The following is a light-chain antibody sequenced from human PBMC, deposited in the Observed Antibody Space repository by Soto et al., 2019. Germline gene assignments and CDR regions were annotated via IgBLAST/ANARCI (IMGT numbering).Light chain of an antibody. CDR3: QQDYTRFT. J-gene: IGKJ3*01. Sequence: PGERVTLSCRASQSVSSSYLTWYQQKPGQAPSLLIYGASTRATSIPARFSGSGSGTDFTLTISSLQPEDFAVYYCQQDYTRFTFGPGTKVDIK. CDR1: QSVSSSY. CDR2: GAS. V-gene: IGKV3D-7*01.